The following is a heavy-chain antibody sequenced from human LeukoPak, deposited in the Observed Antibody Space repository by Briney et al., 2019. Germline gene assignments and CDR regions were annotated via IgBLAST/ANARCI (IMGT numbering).Heavy chain of an antibody. Sequence: GGSLRLSCAASGFSCGDFGMHWVRQAPGKGLEWVAILWNGGRHHFYPDSVRGRFTISRDVSKNTLYLQMNSLRAEDTAEYYCARSTVGTSCCTAVDYWGQRTLVTVSS. J-gene: IGHJ4*02. V-gene: IGHV3-33*01. CDR3: ARSTVGTSCCTAVDY. CDR1: GFSCGDFG. CDR2: LWNGGRHH. D-gene: IGHD1-26*01.